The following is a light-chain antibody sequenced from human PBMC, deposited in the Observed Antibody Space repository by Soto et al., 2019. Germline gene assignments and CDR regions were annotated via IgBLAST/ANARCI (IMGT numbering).Light chain of an antibody. Sequence: QSALTQPASVSGSPGQSITISCTGTSSDIGGYNYVSWYQQVPGKAPKLMIYEVSYRPSGVSNRFSGSKSGNTASLTISGLQAADEADYYCSSYTNGNTPCVFGAGIKLTVL. CDR3: SSYTNGNTPCV. CDR2: EVS. V-gene: IGLV2-14*01. J-gene: IGLJ1*01. CDR1: SSDIGGYNY.